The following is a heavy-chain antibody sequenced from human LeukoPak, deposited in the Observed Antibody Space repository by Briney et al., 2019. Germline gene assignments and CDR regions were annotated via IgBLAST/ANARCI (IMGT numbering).Heavy chain of an antibody. CDR3: ARTTDYSSGWYDY. D-gene: IGHD6-19*01. J-gene: IGHJ4*02. Sequence: GSLRLSCVVFGFTFDDYAMHWIRQPPGKGLEWIGYVFYTETTTYNPSLKSRVTISIDVAKNRFSLRLSSVTAADTAVYYCARTTDYSSGWYDYWGQGTLVTVSS. CDR1: GFTFDDYA. CDR2: VFYTETT. V-gene: IGHV4-59*12.